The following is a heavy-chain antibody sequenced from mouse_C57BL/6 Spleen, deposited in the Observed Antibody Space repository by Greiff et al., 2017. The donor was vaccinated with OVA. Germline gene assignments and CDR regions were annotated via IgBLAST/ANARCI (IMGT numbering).Heavy chain of an antibody. CDR3: ARGYYGNYAYAMDY. CDR1: GYTFTSYW. J-gene: IGHJ4*01. Sequence: QVQLQQPGAELVRPGSSVKLSCKASGYTFTSYWMHWVKQRPIQGLEWIGNIDPSDSETHFNQKFKDKATLTVDKSSSTAYMQRSSLTSEDSAVYYCARGYYGNYAYAMDYWGQGTSVTVSS. CDR2: IDPSDSET. V-gene: IGHV1-52*01. D-gene: IGHD2-1*01.